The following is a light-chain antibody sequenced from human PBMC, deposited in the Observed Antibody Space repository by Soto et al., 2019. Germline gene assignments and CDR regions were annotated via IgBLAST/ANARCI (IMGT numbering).Light chain of an antibody. V-gene: IGKV3-20*01. Sequence: EIVLTQSPGTLSLSPGERATLSCRASQSVSSTYLAWYQQKPGQAPRLLIYGASSRATGIPDRFSGSGSGTDFTLTISRLEPEDFAFYSCQQSGNSPWTFGQGTKVEVK. CDR3: QQSGNSPWT. J-gene: IGKJ1*01. CDR1: QSVSSTY. CDR2: GAS.